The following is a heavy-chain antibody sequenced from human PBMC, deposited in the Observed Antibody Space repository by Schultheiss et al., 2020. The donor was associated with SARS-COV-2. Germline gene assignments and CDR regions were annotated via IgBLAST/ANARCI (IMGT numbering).Heavy chain of an antibody. CDR3: ARDGYGTSTQPDF. Sequence: GGSLRLSCAASGFTFSSYGMHWVRQAPGKGLEWVAVIWYDGSNKYYADSVKGRFTISRDNSKNTLYLDMNSLRAEDTAVYYCARDGYGTSTQPDFWGQGTLVTVSS. CDR2: IWYDGSNK. D-gene: IGHD4-23*01. CDR1: GFTFSSYG. V-gene: IGHV3-33*01. J-gene: IGHJ4*02.